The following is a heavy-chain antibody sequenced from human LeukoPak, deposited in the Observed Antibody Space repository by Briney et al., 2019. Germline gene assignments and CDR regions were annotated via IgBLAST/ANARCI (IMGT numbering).Heavy chain of an antibody. CDR2: IYSGGST. D-gene: IGHD3-16*02. Sequence: GGSLRLSCAASGFTVSSNFMSWVRQAPGKGLEWVSVIYSGGSTYYADSVKGRFTISRHNSKNTLYLQMNSLRAEDTAVYYCARRALHLDSEYWGQGTLVTVSS. CDR1: GFTVSSNF. J-gene: IGHJ4*02. V-gene: IGHV3-53*04. CDR3: ARRALHLDSEY.